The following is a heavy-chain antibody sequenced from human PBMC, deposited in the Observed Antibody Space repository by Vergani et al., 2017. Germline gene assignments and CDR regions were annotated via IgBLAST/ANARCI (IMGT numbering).Heavy chain of an antibody. CDR2: IMPDGSAT. CDR1: GFTFSDFL. Sequence: EVLLVESGGGLVQPGESLRLSCTASGFTFSDFLMTWVRQVPGKGLEWVANIMPDGSATMYADSLRGRFTISRGNAKNSLHLHMSSLRVEDTAVYFCAKSGLVGSCETWGQGAMVTVAS. CDR3: AKSGLVGSCET. J-gene: IGHJ3*02. V-gene: IGHV3-7*01.